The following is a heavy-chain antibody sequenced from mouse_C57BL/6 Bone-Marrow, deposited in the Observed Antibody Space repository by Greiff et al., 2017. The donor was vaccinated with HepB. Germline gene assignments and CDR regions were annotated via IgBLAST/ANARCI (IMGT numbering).Heavy chain of an antibody. D-gene: IGHD2-3*01. Sequence: EVMLVESGGDLVKPGGSLKLSCAASGFTFSSYGMSWVRQTPDKRLEWVATISSGGSYTYYPDSVKGRFTISRDNAKNTLYLQMSSLKSEDTAMYYCARHVYAPFAYWGQGTLVTVSA. CDR3: ARHVYAPFAY. V-gene: IGHV5-6*01. CDR2: ISSGGSYT. J-gene: IGHJ3*01. CDR1: GFTFSSYG.